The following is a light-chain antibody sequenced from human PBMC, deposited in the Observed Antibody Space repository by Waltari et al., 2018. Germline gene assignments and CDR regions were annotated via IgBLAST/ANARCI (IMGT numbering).Light chain of an antibody. V-gene: IGKV3-20*01. CDR2: EAS. CDR1: QIDSKY. Sequence: ENVLTQSPGTLSLSPGERATLSCRASQIDSKYLALYKQRHGQAPRLLIYEASIRDTGIPDRFSGSGSGTDFSLTISRLEPEDFAVYYCQKYVNLPATFGQGTKVEIK. CDR3: QKYVNLPAT. J-gene: IGKJ1*01.